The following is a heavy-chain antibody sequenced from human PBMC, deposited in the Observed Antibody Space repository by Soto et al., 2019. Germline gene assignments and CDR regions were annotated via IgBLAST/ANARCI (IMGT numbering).Heavy chain of an antibody. CDR2: MFYGVST. J-gene: IGHJ4*02. Sequence: SETLSLTCAVYGGSFSGYYWGWIRQPPGKGLEWIGSMFYGVSTYYNPSLKSRVTVSVDTSKNQFSLSLRSVTAADTAVYYCARLPSRHLVDYWGQGTLVTVSS. CDR1: GGSFSGYY. CDR3: ARLPSRHLVDY. V-gene: IGHV4-34*12. D-gene: IGHD3-3*02.